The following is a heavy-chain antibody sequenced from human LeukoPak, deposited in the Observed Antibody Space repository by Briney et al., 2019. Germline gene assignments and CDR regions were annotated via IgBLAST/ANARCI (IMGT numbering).Heavy chain of an antibody. CDR3: ARCPYDSSGYYYVPSYFDY. D-gene: IGHD3-22*01. Sequence: ETLSLTCAVYGGSFSGYYWSWIRQPPGKGLEWVANIKQDGSEKYYVDSVKGRFTISRDNAKNSLYLQMNSLRAEDTAVYYCARCPYDSSGYYYVPSYFDYWGQGTLVTVSS. CDR1: GGSFSGYY. CDR2: IKQDGSEK. V-gene: IGHV3-7*01. J-gene: IGHJ4*02.